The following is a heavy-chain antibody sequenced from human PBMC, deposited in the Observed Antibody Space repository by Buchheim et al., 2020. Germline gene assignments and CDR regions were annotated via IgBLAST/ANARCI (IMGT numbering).Heavy chain of an antibody. CDR1: GFTFSSYS. V-gene: IGHV3-48*01. CDR2: ISSSSSTI. D-gene: IGHD3-10*01. Sequence: EVQLVESGGGLVQPGGSLRLSCAASGFTFSSYSMNWVRQAPGKGLEWVSYISSSSSTIYYAGSVKGRFTISRDNAKNSLYLQMNSLRAEDTAVYYCARDRTRSHYGSGSYYDYWGQGTL. J-gene: IGHJ4*02. CDR3: ARDRTRSHYGSGSYYDY.